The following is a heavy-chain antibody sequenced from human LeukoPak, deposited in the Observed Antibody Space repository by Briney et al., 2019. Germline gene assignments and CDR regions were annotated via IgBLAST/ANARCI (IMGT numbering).Heavy chain of an antibody. CDR3: AKGLSEGRGVGGLDAFDI. CDR2: ISGSGGST. Sequence: GGSLRLSCAASGFTFSSYAMSWVRQAPGKGLEWVSAISGSGGSTYYADSVKGRFTISRDNSKNTLYLQMNSLRAEDTAVYYCAKGLSEGRGVGGLDAFDIWGQGTMVTVSS. J-gene: IGHJ3*02. D-gene: IGHD2-15*01. V-gene: IGHV3-23*01. CDR1: GFTFSSYA.